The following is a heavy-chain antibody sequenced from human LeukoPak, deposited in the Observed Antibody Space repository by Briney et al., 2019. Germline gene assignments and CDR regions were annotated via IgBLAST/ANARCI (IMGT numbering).Heavy chain of an antibody. CDR3: ARGADSSGYYSIFYFDY. CDR2: IYYSGST. D-gene: IGHD3-22*01. Sequence: SETVSLTRTVSGGSISSYYWNWIRQPPGKGLEWIGYIYYSGSTNYNPSLKRRVTISVDTSKNQFSLKLSSVTAADTAVYYCARGADSSGYYSIFYFDYWGQGTLVTVSS. J-gene: IGHJ4*02. V-gene: IGHV4-59*01. CDR1: GGSISSYY.